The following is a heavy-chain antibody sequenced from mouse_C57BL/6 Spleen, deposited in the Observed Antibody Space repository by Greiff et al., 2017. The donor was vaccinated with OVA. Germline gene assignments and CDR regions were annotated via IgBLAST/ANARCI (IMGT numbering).Heavy chain of an antibody. D-gene: IGHD2-5*01. CDR1: GFTFSDYG. CDR2: ISSGRSTI. J-gene: IGHJ1*03. CDR3: ARPSNYGYFDV. Sequence: EVKVVESGGGLVKPGGSLKLSCAASGFTFSDYGMHWVRQAPEKGLEWVAYISSGRSTIYYADTVKGRFTISRDNAKNTLFLQRTSLRSEDTAMYYCARPSNYGYFDVWGTGTTVTVSS. V-gene: IGHV5-17*01.